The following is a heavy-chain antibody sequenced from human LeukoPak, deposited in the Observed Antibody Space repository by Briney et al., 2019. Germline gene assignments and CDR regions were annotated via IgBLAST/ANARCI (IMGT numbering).Heavy chain of an antibody. CDR1: GGSFSGYY. J-gene: IGHJ4*02. D-gene: IGHD3-9*01. V-gene: IGHV4-34*01. CDR3: ARVNSELRYFDWLLLFDY. CDR2: INHSGST. Sequence: SETLSLTCAVYGGSFSGYYWSWIRQPPGKGLEWIGEINHSGSTNYNPSLKSRVTISVDTSKNQFSLKLSSVTAADTAVYYCARVNSELRYFDWLLLFDYWGQGTLVTVSS.